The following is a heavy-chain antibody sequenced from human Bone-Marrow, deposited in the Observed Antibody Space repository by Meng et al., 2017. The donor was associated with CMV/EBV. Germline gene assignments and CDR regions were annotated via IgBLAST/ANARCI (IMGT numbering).Heavy chain of an antibody. D-gene: IGHD3-9*01. J-gene: IGHJ4*02. Sequence: GGSLRLSCAASGFTFSTHWMHWVRQAPGKGLVWVSGLNGDGSYTSDADSVKGRFTVSRDNAQNTLYLQMHSLRVEDTAVYYCARGGQVDNYGIVDYWGQGTLVTVSS. V-gene: IGHV3-74*01. CDR1: GFTFSTHW. CDR2: LNGDGSYT. CDR3: ARGGQVDNYGIVDY.